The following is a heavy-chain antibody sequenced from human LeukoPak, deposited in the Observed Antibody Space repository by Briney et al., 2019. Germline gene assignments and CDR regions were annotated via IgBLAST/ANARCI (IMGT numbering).Heavy chain of an antibody. V-gene: IGHV3-66*01. CDR1: GFTLSTNY. D-gene: IGHD3-10*01. Sequence: GGSLTLSCAASGFTLSTNYMSWVRQAPGKGLEWVSVIYSGDTTFYADSVRGKFTISRDNSKNTLYLQMNSLRAAETAVSHCSSIVRSSSGYYFDYWGQGTLVTVSS. J-gene: IGHJ4*02. CDR3: SSIVRSSSGYYFDY. CDR2: IYSGDTT.